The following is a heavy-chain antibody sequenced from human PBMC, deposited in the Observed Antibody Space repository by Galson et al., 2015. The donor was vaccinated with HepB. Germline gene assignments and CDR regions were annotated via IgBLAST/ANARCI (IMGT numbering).Heavy chain of an antibody. CDR1: GYTFTSYA. V-gene: IGHV1-3*01. J-gene: IGHJ6*02. CDR3: ASGYYDSSGYYAYGMDV. Sequence: SVKVSCKASGYTFTSYAMHWVRQAPGQRLEWMGWINAGNGNTKYSQKFQGRVTITRDTSASTAYMELSSLRSEDTAVYYCASGYYDSSGYYAYGMDVWGQGTTVTVSS. CDR2: INAGNGNT. D-gene: IGHD3-22*01.